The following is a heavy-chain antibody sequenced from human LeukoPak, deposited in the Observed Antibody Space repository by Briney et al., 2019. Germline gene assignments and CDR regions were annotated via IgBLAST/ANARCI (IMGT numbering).Heavy chain of an antibody. D-gene: IGHD2-21*02. J-gene: IGHJ5*02. CDR3: ARAYCGGDCYSVWFDP. V-gene: IGHV1-2*02. Sequence: ASVKVSCKASGYTFTGYYMHWVRQAPGRGLEWMGWINPNSGGTNYAQKFQGRVTMTRDTSISTAYMELSRLRSDDTAVYYCARAYCGGDCYSVWFDPWGQGTLVTVSS. CDR1: GYTFTGYY. CDR2: INPNSGGT.